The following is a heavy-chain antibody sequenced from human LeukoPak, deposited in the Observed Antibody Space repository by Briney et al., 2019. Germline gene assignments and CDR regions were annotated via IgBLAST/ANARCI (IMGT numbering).Heavy chain of an antibody. CDR1: GYTLTELS. D-gene: IGHD1-26*01. Sequence: GASVKVSCKVSGYTLTELSMHWVRQAPGKGLEWMGGFDPEDGETIYAQKFQGRVTMTEDTSTDTAYMELSSLRSEDTAVYYCAKDQGGSYYSLIQHWGQGTLVTVSS. CDR2: FDPEDGET. J-gene: IGHJ1*01. CDR3: AKDQGGSYYSLIQH. V-gene: IGHV1-24*01.